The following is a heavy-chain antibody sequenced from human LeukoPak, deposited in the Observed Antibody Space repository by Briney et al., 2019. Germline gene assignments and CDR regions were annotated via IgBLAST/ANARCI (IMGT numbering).Heavy chain of an antibody. V-gene: IGHV3-33*01. Sequence: GSLRLSCAASGFTFSGYGMHWVRRPPARGWEGVAVIWYDGSKAYYVDSVKGRFTISRDNSKNTLYLQMNSLRVDDTGVYYCARFEGLVAGLDQWGRGTLVTVSS. CDR2: IWYDGSKA. CDR1: GFTFSGYG. CDR3: ARFEGLVAGLDQ. D-gene: IGHD6-19*01. J-gene: IGHJ5*02.